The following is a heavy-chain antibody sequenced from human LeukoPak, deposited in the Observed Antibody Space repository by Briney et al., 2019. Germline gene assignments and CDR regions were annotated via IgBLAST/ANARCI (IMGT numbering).Heavy chain of an antibody. J-gene: IGHJ4*02. CDR3: AREQGVGTYYFDY. CDR1: GYTFTSYY. D-gene: IGHD3-10*01. V-gene: IGHV1-46*01. CDR2: ISPSGGST. Sequence: ASVKVSCMASGYTFTSYYMHWVRQAPGQGLEWMGMISPSGGSTSYAQKFQGRVTMTRDTSASTVYMELSSLRSDDTAVYYCAREQGVGTYYFDYWGQGTLVTVSS.